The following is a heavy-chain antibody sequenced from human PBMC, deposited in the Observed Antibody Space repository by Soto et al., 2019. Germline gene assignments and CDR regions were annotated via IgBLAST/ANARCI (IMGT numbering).Heavy chain of an antibody. Sequence: GGSLRLSCAASGFTFTTYAMSWVRQAPGKGLEWVSTISVSGDTTYYADSVKGRFAVSRDNSKNTIYLQMNSLRAEDTAIYHCATRHLSYCSGGTCNPFDFWGQGTLVTVSS. D-gene: IGHD2-15*01. CDR2: ISVSGDTT. V-gene: IGHV3-23*01. J-gene: IGHJ4*02. CDR1: GFTFTTYA. CDR3: ATRHLSYCSGGTCNPFDF.